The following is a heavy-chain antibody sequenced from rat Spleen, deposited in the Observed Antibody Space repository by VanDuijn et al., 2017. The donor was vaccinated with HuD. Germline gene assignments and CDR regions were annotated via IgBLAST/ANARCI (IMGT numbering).Heavy chain of an antibody. J-gene: IGHJ2*01. D-gene: IGHD1-2*01. CDR3: ARSDYSSPYYFDY. V-gene: IGHV2S61*01. CDR1: GFSLSNYG. Sequence: QVQLKESGPGLVKPSLTLSLTCTVSGFSLSNYGVFWVRQPPGKGLEWMGVIWGNGNANYNSALKSRLSISRDTSKSQVFLKMNNLQTEDTAMYFCARSDYSSPYYFDYLGQGVMVTVSS. CDR2: IWGNGNA.